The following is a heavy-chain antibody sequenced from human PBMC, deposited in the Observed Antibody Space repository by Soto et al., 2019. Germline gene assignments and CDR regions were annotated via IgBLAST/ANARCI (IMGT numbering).Heavy chain of an antibody. D-gene: IGHD2-21*02. J-gene: IGHJ4*02. Sequence: QVQLVQSGAEVKKPGASVKVSCKASGDTFTDYYIHWVRQAPGQGLEWMGTVNPSGGHTTYAQHFLGRMTMTRDTAASKLYLELTSLTSEDTAVYYCPRGGHVVVVTAALDYWGQGTLVTVSS. V-gene: IGHV1-46*01. CDR1: GDTFTDYY. CDR3: PRGGHVVVVTAALDY. CDR2: VNPSGGHT.